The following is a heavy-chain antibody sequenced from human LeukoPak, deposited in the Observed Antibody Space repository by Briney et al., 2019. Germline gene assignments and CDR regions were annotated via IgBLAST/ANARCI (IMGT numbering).Heavy chain of an antibody. CDR3: AGASYDSSGYYGWSAFDI. J-gene: IGHJ3*02. V-gene: IGHV4-59*01. Sequence: SETLSLTCTVPGGSISTYYWSWIRQPPGKGLEGVGFMYYTGSTNYNPSLKSRVTISVDTSKNQFSLKLSSVTAADTAIYYCAGASYDSSGYYGWSAFDIWGQGTMVTVSS. D-gene: IGHD3-22*01. CDR2: MYYTGST. CDR1: GGSISTYY.